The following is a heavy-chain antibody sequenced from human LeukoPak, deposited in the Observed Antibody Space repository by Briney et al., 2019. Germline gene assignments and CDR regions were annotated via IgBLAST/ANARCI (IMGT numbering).Heavy chain of an antibody. J-gene: IGHJ6*02. CDR1: GFTFSSYS. CDR3: ASLVSSGEMDV. CDR2: ISSSSSYI. Sequence: GGSLRLSCAASGFTFSSYSMNWVRQAPGKGLEWVSSISSSSSYIYLADSVKGRITISRDNAKNSLYLQMNSLRAEDTAVYYCASLVSSGEMDVWGQGTTVTVSS. V-gene: IGHV3-21*01. D-gene: IGHD3-3*01.